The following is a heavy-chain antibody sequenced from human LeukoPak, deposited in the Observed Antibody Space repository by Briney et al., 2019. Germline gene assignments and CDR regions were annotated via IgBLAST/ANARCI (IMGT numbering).Heavy chain of an antibody. CDR1: GYTFTGYY. CDR2: INPNRGGT. V-gene: IGHV1-2*02. CDR3: ARERVVAGLRYYYYYRMDV. D-gene: IGHD2-15*01. Sequence: GASVKVSCKASGYTFTGYYMHWVRQAPGQGLEWMGWINPNRGGTNYAQKFQSSVTMTRDTSISTAYMELSRLRSHDTAVYYCARERVVAGLRYYYYYRMDVWGQGTTVTVCS. J-gene: IGHJ6*01.